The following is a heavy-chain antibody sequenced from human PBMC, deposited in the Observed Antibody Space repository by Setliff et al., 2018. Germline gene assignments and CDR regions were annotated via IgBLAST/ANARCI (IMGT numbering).Heavy chain of an antibody. Sequence: PGGSLRLSCVASGLTFSSYAMTWVRQAPGKGLEWLSAIRGSGGSTLYADSVKGRFTISRDNSQNTLYLQMNSLRVEDTAVYYCAKDPNGDYVGAFDSWGHGTPVTVSS. CDR3: AKDPNGDYVGAFDS. V-gene: IGHV3-23*01. CDR2: IRGSGGST. D-gene: IGHD4-17*01. CDR1: GLTFSSYA. J-gene: IGHJ5*01.